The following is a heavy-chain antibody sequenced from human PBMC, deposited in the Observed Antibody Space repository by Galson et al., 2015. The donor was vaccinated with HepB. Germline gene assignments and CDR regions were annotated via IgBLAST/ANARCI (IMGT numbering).Heavy chain of an antibody. V-gene: IGHV3-9*01. CDR1: GFTFDDYA. CDR2: ISWNSGSI. J-gene: IGHJ2*01. D-gene: IGHD2-2*01. Sequence: SLRLSCAASGFTFDDYAMHWVRQAPGKGLEWVSGISWNSGSIGYADSVKGRFTISRDNAKNSLYLQMNSLRAEDTALYYCAKGPYCSSTSCSRGPYYWYFELWGRGTLVTVSS. CDR3: AKGPYCSSTSCSRGPYYWYFEL.